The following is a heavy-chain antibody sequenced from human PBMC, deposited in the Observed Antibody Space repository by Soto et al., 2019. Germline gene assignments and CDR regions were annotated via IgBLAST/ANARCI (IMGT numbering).Heavy chain of an antibody. Sequence: QVQLVQSGAEVKRPGSSVKVSCKASGGIFRTYSIYWVRQAPGQGLEWMGSIIPLFGTPNYAQKFQGRVIISADESTSTAYMEVTSMRSEDTAMYLCARREGGNWDNYYSMDVWGQGTTVTVSS. J-gene: IGHJ6*02. V-gene: IGHV1-69*18. D-gene: IGHD7-27*01. CDR1: GGIFRTYS. CDR2: IIPLFGTP. CDR3: ARREGGNWDNYYSMDV.